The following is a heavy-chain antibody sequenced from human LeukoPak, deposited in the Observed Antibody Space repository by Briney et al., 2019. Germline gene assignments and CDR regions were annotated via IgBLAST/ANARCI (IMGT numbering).Heavy chain of an antibody. CDR1: GGTFSSYT. V-gene: IGHV1-69*04. D-gene: IGHD3-22*01. J-gene: IGHJ4*02. Sequence: SVKVSCKASGGTFSSYTISWVRQAPGQGLEWTGRIIPILGIANYAQKFQGRVTITADKSTSTAYMELSSLRSEDTAVYYCARDASNYYYDSSGYYPFDYWGQGILVTVSS. CDR3: ARDASNYYYDSSGYYPFDY. CDR2: IIPILGIA.